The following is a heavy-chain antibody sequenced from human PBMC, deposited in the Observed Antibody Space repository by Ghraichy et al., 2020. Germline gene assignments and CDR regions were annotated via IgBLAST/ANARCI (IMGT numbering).Heavy chain of an antibody. Sequence: LRLSCAASGFTFSSYAMSWVRQAPGKGLEWFSAISGSGGSTYYADSVKGRFTISRDNSKNTLCLQMNGLRAEDTAVYYCAKRVVSSSSRWFDPWCQGTLVTVSS. CDR3: AKRVVSSSSRWFDP. D-gene: IGHD6-6*01. CDR2: ISGSGGST. V-gene: IGHV3-23*01. J-gene: IGHJ5*02. CDR1: GFTFSSYA.